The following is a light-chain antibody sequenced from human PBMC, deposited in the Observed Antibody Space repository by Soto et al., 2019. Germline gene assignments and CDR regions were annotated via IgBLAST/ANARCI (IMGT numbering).Light chain of an antibody. V-gene: IGLV2-14*01. CDR3: TSFTSSTTLV. CDR2: AVS. Sequence: QAVVTQPASVSGSPGQSITISCTGTASDVGAYNYVSWYQQHPGKAPKLMIYAVSDRPSGVADRFSGSKSGDTASLTISGLQAEDEAHYYCTSFTSSTTLVFGGGTKLTVL. CDR1: ASDVGAYNY. J-gene: IGLJ2*01.